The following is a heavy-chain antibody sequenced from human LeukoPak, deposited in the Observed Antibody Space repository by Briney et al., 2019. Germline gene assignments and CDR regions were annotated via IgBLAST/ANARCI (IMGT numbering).Heavy chain of an antibody. CDR2: IYYSGST. J-gene: IGHJ4*02. Sequence: RPSETLSLTCTVSGGSISRYYWSWIRQPPGKGLEWIGYIYYSGSTNYNPSLKSRVTISVDTSKNHFSLKLSSVTAANTAVYYRARAGQGDFWSGLRYFDYWGQGTLVTVSS. V-gene: IGHV4-59*01. CDR3: ARAGQGDFWSGLRYFDY. D-gene: IGHD3-3*01. CDR1: GGSISRYY.